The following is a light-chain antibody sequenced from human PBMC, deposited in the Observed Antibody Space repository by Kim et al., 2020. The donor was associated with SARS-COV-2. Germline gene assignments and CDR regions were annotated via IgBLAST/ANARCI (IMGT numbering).Light chain of an antibody. CDR1: QSVGNS. V-gene: IGKV3-11*01. Sequence: EIVLTQSPATLSLSPGERATLSCRASQSVGNSLAWFQQKPGQAPRLLIFETSNRATGIPARFSGSGSGTAFTLTISSLEPEDFAVYYCQHRYNWPLTFGGGTKVDIK. CDR2: ETS. CDR3: QHRYNWPLT. J-gene: IGKJ4*01.